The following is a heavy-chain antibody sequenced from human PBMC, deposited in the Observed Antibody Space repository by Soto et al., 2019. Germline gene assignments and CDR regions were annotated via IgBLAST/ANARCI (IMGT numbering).Heavy chain of an antibody. CDR1: GYTFTGYY. V-gene: IGHV1-2*02. CDR3: ARDLVIAAAGTSPFDY. D-gene: IGHD6-13*01. J-gene: IGHJ4*02. CDR2: INPNNGGT. Sequence: GASVKVSCKASGYTFTGYYMHWVRQAPGQGLEWMGWINPNNGGTNYAQKFQGRVTMTRDTSISTAYMELSRLRSDDTAVYYCARDLVIAAAGTSPFDYWGQGTLGTVSS.